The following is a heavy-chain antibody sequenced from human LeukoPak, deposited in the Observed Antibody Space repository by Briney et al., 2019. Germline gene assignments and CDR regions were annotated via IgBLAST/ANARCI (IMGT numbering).Heavy chain of an antibody. CDR3: ARADNDYNNPYYFDY. CDR1: GGSISSYY. V-gene: IGHV4-4*07. J-gene: IGHJ4*02. CDR2: IYTSGST. Sequence: SETLSLTCTVSGGSISSYYWSCIRQPAGKGLEWIGRIYTSGSTNYNPSLKSRVTMSVDTSKNQFSLKLSSVTAADTAVYYSARADNDYNNPYYFDYGGQGTPVTVSS. D-gene: IGHD4-11*01.